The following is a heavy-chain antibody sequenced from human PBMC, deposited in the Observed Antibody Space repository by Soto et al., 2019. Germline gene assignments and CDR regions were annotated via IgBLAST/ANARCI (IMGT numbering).Heavy chain of an antibody. CDR3: VRDYESNWYTPFGH. CDR1: GFTFSSYA. V-gene: IGHV3-30*01. CDR2: ISDDGKNQ. Sequence: PGGSLRLSCAASGFTFSSYAMHWVRQVPGKGLQWVAVISDDGKNQYYADSSKGRFTISRDNSKNTLYLQMNSLRADDTAVYFCVRDYESNWYTPFGHWGQGT. D-gene: IGHD6-13*01. J-gene: IGHJ4*02.